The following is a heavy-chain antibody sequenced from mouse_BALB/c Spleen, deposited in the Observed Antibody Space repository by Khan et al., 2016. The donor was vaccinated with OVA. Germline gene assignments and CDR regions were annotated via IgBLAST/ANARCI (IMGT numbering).Heavy chain of an antibody. CDR2: LNTEPGAP. V-gene: IGHV9-2-1*01. CDR1: GYTLTDYS. D-gene: IGHD2-14*01. Sequence: QIQLVQSGPELKKPGETVKISCKASGYTLTDYSMHWVKQAPGKGLKWRGWLNTEPGAPTYADDFKGRFAFSLETSATIAYLQFNNLKNEAKVTFFSTSRYFDAFDSWGHGTSVTVSS. CDR3: TSRYFDAFDS. J-gene: IGHJ4*01.